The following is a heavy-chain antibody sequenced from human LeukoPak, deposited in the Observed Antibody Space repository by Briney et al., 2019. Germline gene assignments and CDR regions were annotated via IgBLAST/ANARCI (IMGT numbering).Heavy chain of an antibody. Sequence: GGSLRLSCAASGFTFSSYSMNWVRQAPGKGLEWVSSISSSSSYIYYADSVKGRFTICRDNAKNSLYLQMNSLRAEDTAVYYCARRQGYCSGGSCFSLDYWGQGTLVTVSS. D-gene: IGHD2-15*01. CDR3: ARRQGYCSGGSCFSLDY. CDR2: ISSSSSYI. CDR1: GFTFSSYS. J-gene: IGHJ4*02. V-gene: IGHV3-21*01.